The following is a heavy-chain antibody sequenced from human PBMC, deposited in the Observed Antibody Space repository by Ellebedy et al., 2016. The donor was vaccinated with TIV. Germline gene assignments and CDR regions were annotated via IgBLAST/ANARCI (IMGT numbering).Heavy chain of an antibody. CDR2: IRSKANSYAT. CDR1: GFTFSGSA. Sequence: PGGSLRLSCAASGFTFSGSAMHWVRQASGKGLEWVGRIRSKANSYATAYAASVKGRFTISRDDSKNTAYLQMNSLKTEDTAVYYCTSPGLHFERHYWGQGTLVTVSS. V-gene: IGHV3-73*01. CDR3: TSPGLHFERHY. D-gene: IGHD4-11*01. J-gene: IGHJ4*02.